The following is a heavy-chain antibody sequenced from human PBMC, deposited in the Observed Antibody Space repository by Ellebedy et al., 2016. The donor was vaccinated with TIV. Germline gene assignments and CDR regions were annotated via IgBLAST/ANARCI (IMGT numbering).Heavy chain of an antibody. CDR3: ARDGWETGASKTYY. Sequence: AASVKVSCKASGFIFSRYAIHWVRQAPGQRPEWMGWVDGDNVNTKYSQNLQGRVTITRDTSASTVYMELSSLKSEDTAVYYCARDGWETGASKTYYWGQGTLVTVSS. J-gene: IGHJ4*02. V-gene: IGHV1-3*01. D-gene: IGHD2-8*02. CDR2: VDGDNVNT. CDR1: GFIFSRYA.